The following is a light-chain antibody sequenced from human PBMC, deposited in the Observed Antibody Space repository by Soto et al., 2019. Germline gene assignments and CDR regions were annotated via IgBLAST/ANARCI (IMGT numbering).Light chain of an antibody. CDR2: EVS. CDR1: NSDVGIYDF. J-gene: IGLJ1*01. Sequence: QSALTQPASVSGTPGQSITISCTGSNSDVGIYDFVSWYQHHPGRAPKLIVSEVSHRPSGVSNRFSGSKSGNTASLTISGLQSEDKADYYCISYTSDDVRYVFGTGTKLTVL. CDR3: ISYTSDDVRYV. V-gene: IGLV2-14*01.